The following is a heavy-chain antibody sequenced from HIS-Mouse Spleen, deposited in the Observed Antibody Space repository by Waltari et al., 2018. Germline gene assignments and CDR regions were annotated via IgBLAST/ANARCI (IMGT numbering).Heavy chain of an antibody. V-gene: IGHV1-2*02. CDR3: ARGYSSSSDAFDI. D-gene: IGHD6-6*01. Sequence: QVQLVQSGAEVKKPGASVKVSCKASGYTFTGYYTHRVRKAPGQGLKWMGWINPTSGGTNHAQKFQGRVTMTRDTSISTAYMELSRLRSDDTAVYYCARGYSSSSDAFDIWGQGTMVTVSS. CDR2: INPTSGGT. CDR1: GYTFTGYY. J-gene: IGHJ3*02.